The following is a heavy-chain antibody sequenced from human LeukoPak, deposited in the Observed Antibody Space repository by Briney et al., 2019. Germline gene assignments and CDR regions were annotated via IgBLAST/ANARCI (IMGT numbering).Heavy chain of an antibody. J-gene: IGHJ4*02. CDR3: ASGLAVGGVPDC. CDR2: FYYSGNT. CDR1: GDSISSSKYY. D-gene: IGHD2-8*02. V-gene: IGHV4-39*01. Sequence: PSETLSLTCSVSGDSISSSKYYWGWVRQPPGKGLESIGGFYYSGNTYHTPSLKIRVTVSVDTAKNQFSLKMTSVTAADTAVHYCASGLAVGGVPDCWGQGTLVTVSS.